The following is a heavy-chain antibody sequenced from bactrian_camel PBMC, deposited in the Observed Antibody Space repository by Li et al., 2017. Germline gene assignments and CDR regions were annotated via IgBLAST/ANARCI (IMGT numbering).Heavy chain of an antibody. CDR3: ASRMRVGLWDDGFGY. J-gene: IGHJ6*01. Sequence: VQLVESGGGSVQPGGSLRLSCGASGFTFSTFAMAWVRQLPGKGLEWVGALPDTGSPTYYADSVKGRFTISRDNAKNLVYLQASSLKSEDTALYFCASRMRVGLWDDGFGYWGQGTQVTV. CDR1: GFTFSTFA. D-gene: IGHD5*01. V-gene: IGHV3S40*01. CDR2: LPDTGSPT.